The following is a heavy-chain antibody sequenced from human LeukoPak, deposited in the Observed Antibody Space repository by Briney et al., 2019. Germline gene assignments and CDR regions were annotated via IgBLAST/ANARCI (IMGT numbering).Heavy chain of an antibody. Sequence: SETLSLTCTVSGGSISSYYWSWIRQPAGKGLEWIGRIYTSGSTNYNPSLKSRVTMSVDTSKNQFSLKLSSVTAAGTAVYYCARDGGDSWYPYSYFDYWGQGTLVTVSS. V-gene: IGHV4-4*07. J-gene: IGHJ4*02. CDR1: GGSISSYY. CDR3: ARDGGDSWYPYSYFDY. CDR2: IYTSGST. D-gene: IGHD6-13*01.